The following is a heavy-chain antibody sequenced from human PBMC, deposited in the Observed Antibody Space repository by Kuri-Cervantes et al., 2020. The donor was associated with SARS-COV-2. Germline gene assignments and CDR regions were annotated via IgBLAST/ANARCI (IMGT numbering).Heavy chain of an antibody. J-gene: IGHJ4*02. D-gene: IGHD7-27*01. CDR1: GFTFSSYS. CDR2: ISSSSSYI. Sequence: GGSLRLSCAASGFTFSSYSMNWVRQAPGKGLEWVSSISSSSSYIYYADSVKGRFTISRDNAKNSLYLQMNSLTTEDTALYYCAKEWPTGDGLGLDYWGQGTLVTVSS. V-gene: IGHV3-21*04. CDR3: AKEWPTGDGLGLDY.